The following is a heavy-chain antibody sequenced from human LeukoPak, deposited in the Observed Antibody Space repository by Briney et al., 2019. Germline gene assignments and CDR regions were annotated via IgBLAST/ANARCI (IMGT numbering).Heavy chain of an antibody. J-gene: IGHJ4*02. V-gene: IGHV3-74*01. D-gene: IGHD4-23*01. CDR2: IRTDGSST. Sequence: PGGSLRLSCATSGFTFSNYWMHWVRQAPGEGLVWVSRIRTDGSSTTYADSVRGRFTISRDNAKNTLYLQMNGLRAEDTAVYYCASLIVRPYTDYGGRQGGAHLDYWGQGVLVNVSS. CDR3: ASLIVRPYTDYGGRQGGAHLDY. CDR1: GFTFSNYW.